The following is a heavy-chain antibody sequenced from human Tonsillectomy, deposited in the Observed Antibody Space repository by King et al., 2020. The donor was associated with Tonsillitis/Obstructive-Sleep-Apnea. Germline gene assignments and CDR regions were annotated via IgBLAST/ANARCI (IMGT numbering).Heavy chain of an antibody. CDR3: ARDGAAVGTDLDY. Sequence: QLVQSGAEVKKPGASVKVSCKASGYPFINYGIGWVRQAPGQRLEWLGWISTYNGNTNYAQKFYGRVTMTTDTSTSTAYMELRSLRSDDTAIYYCARDGAAVGTDLDYWGQGTLVTVSS. D-gene: IGHD6-13*01. V-gene: IGHV1-18*01. CDR1: GYPFINYG. CDR2: ISTYNGNT. J-gene: IGHJ4*02.